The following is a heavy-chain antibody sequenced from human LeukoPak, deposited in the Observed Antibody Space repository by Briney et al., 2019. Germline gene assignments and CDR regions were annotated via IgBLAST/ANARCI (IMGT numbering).Heavy chain of an antibody. Sequence: GGSLRLSCAASGFTFSSYGMHWVRQAPGKGLEWAAVIWYDESNKYYADSVKGRFTISRDNSKNTLYLQMNSLRAEDTAVYYCAKDSGYSSGWSEDYWGQGTLVTVSS. V-gene: IGHV3-30*02. CDR1: GFTFSSYG. CDR3: AKDSGYSSGWSEDY. J-gene: IGHJ4*02. D-gene: IGHD6-19*01. CDR2: IWYDESNK.